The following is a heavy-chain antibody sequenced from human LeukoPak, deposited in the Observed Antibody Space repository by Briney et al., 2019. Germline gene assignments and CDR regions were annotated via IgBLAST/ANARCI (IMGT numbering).Heavy chain of an antibody. CDR3: ARGGYCSSTSCRYYYYYYMDV. Sequence: PSETLSLTCSVSGGSISSSSYYWGWIRQPPGKGLEWIGSFHYSGSTYYNPSLKSRVTISVNMSNNQFSLKLNSVTAADTAVYYCARGGYCSSTSCRYYYYYYMDVWGKGTTVTVSS. CDR1: GGSISSSSYY. J-gene: IGHJ6*03. CDR2: FHYSGST. D-gene: IGHD2-2*01. V-gene: IGHV4-39*07.